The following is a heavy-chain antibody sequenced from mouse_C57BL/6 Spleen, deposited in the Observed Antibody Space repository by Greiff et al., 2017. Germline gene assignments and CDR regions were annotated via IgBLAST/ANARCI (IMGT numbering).Heavy chain of an antibody. CDR3: ARQMHDYDGMAY. CDR1: GFTFSSYG. Sequence: EVMLVESGGDLVKPGGSLKLSCAASGFTFSSYGMSWVRQTPDKRLEWVATISSGGSYTYYPDSVKGRFTISRDNAKNTLYLQMSSLKSEDTAMYYCARQMHDYDGMAYWGQGTLVTVSA. V-gene: IGHV5-6*01. D-gene: IGHD2-4*01. J-gene: IGHJ3*01. CDR2: ISSGGSYT.